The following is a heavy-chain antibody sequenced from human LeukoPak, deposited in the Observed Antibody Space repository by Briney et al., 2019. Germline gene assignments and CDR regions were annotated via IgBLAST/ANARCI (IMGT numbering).Heavy chain of an antibody. CDR2: ISSSSSYI. CDR1: GFTFSSYS. V-gene: IGHV3-21*01. Sequence: PGGSLRLSCAASGFTFSSYSMNWVRQAPGKGLEWVSSISSSSSYIYYADSVKGRFTISRDNAKNSLYLQMNSLRAEDTAVYYCARDGRPAPPPYYYYYYMDVWGKGTTVTVSS. J-gene: IGHJ6*03. D-gene: IGHD1-1*01. CDR3: ARDGRPAPPPYYYYYYMDV.